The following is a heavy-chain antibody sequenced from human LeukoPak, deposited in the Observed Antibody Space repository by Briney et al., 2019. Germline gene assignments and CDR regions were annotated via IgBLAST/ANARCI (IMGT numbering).Heavy chain of an antibody. J-gene: IGHJ4*02. CDR2: INPSGGST. D-gene: IGHD6-19*01. CDR1: GYTFTIYY. V-gene: IGHV1-46*01. CDR3: ARETGIAVAGTFDY. Sequence: ASVKVSCTASGYTFTIYYMHWVRQAPGQGLEWMGIINPSGGSTSYAQKFQGRVTMTRDMSTSTVYMELSSLRSEDTAVYYCARETGIAVAGTFDYWGQGTLVTVSS.